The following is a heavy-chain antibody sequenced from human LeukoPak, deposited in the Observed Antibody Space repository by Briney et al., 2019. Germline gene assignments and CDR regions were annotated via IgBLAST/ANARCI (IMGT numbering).Heavy chain of an antibody. J-gene: IGHJ4*02. V-gene: IGHV3-30-3*01. CDR2: ISYDGSNK. CDR1: GFTFSSYA. Sequence: GGSLRLSCAASGFTFSSYAMHWVRQAPGKGLEWVAVISYDGSNKYYADSVEGRFTISRDNSKNMLYLQMNSLRAEDTAVYYCARGVGYYDSSGTIDYWGQGTLVTVSS. D-gene: IGHD3-22*01. CDR3: ARGVGYYDSSGTIDY.